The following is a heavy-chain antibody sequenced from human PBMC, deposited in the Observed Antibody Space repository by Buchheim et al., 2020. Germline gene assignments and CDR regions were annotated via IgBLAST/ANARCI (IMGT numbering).Heavy chain of an antibody. J-gene: IGHJ4*02. CDR2: IKLDGGGT. CDR3: ARESPHTVYFDY. V-gene: IGHV1-46*01. D-gene: IGHD4-11*01. Sequence: QVQLVQSGAEVKNPGASVKVSCEASGYTFTTYYIHWVRQAPGQGLEWMGIIKLDGGGTTYAQKFQGRVTVTSDTSTSTVYMELRSLRTEDTAVYYCARESPHTVYFDYWGQGTL. CDR1: GYTFTTYY.